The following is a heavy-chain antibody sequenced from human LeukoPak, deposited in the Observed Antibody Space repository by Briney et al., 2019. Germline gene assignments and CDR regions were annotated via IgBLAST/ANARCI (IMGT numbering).Heavy chain of an antibody. Sequence: PGGSLRLSCAASGFTFSSYGMSWVRQPPGKGPEWISCISSSGGTTTYVDSVKGRFTISRDNAKNSLYLQMNSLRADDTAVYYCARSNYYTVDVWGQGTAVTVSS. CDR1: GFTFSSYG. CDR3: ARSNYYTVDV. CDR2: ISSSGGTT. V-gene: IGHV3-48*01. J-gene: IGHJ6*02.